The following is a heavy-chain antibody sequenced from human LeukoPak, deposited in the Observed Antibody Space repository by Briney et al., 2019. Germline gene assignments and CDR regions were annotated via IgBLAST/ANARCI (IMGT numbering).Heavy chain of an antibody. V-gene: IGHV3-49*03. J-gene: IGHJ4*02. CDR3: SRGSGWLSVY. CDR2: ISGGTT. CDR1: GFTFGDYL. Sequence: SLRLSCTASGFTFGDYLMSWFRQAPGKGLEWIGFISGGTTEYDASVKGRFTISRDDSTSIAYLQMNSLTTEDTAVYYCSRGSGWLSVYWGQGTLVTVSS. D-gene: IGHD6-19*01.